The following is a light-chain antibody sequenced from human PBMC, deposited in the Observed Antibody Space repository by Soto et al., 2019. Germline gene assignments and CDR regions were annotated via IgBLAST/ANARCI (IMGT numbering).Light chain of an antibody. Sequence: AIRMTQSPSSFSASTGDRVTITCRASQGISSYLAWYQQKPGKAPKLLIYAASTLQSGVPSRFSGSGSGTDFTLTISCLQSEDFATYYCQQSHRTPYTFGQGTKVEIK. V-gene: IGKV1-8*01. CDR2: AAS. CDR1: QGISSY. J-gene: IGKJ2*01. CDR3: QQSHRTPYT.